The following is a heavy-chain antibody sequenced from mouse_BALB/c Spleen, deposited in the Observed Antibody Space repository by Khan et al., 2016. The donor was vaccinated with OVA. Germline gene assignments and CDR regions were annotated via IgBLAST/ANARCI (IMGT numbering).Heavy chain of an antibody. CDR1: GYTFTDYN. CDR2: IFPNNVGT. J-gene: IGHJ3*01. CDR3: ARHGYGGFAY. Sequence: VRLQQSGPELVKPGASVKIPCKASGYTFTDYNMAWVKQSHGKSLEWIGDIFPNNVGTIYHQKFKGKATLTVDKSSSTAFMELRSLTSEDTAVYYCARHGYGGFAYWGQGTLVTVSA. D-gene: IGHD2-2*01. V-gene: IGHV1-18*01.